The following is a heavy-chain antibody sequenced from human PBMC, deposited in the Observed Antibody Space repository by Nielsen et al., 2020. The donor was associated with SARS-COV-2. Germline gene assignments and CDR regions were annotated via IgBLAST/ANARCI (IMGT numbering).Heavy chain of an antibody. CDR2: IKSKVDGGTT. V-gene: IGHV3-15*01. Sequence: GESLKISCASSGFTFSNAWMSWVRQAPGNGLEWVGRIKSKVDGGTTDYAGPVKGRFTISRDDSKNTLYLQMNSLKTEDTAVYYCTTGGITMVRGVMQYWGQGTLVTVSP. CDR3: TTGGITMVRGVMQY. J-gene: IGHJ1*01. D-gene: IGHD3-10*01. CDR1: GFTFSNAW.